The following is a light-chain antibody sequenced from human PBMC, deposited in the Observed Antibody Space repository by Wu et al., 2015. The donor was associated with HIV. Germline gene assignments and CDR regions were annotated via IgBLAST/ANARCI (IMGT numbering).Light chain of an antibody. Sequence: EVVLTQSPVAVSVSPGGRVTLSCRASQNVDNRLAWYQQRPGHSPRLLISGASTRAAGVADRVTGGGSGTVFTLTINSLEPEDIAIYFCQRYYFRPTFGGGTKIEIK. CDR2: GAS. CDR1: QNVDNR. CDR3: QRYYFRPT. J-gene: IGKJ4*01. V-gene: IGKV3D-15*01.